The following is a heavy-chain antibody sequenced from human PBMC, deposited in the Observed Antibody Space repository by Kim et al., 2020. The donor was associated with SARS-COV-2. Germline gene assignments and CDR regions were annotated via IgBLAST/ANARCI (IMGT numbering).Heavy chain of an antibody. CDR2: IYHSGST. CDR1: GGSISSSNW. CDR3: AREVVATPPHAFVI. Sequence: SETLSLTCAVSGGSISSSNWWSWVRQPQGKGLEWIGEIYHSGSTNYNPSLKRRVTISVDKSKNQFSLKLSSVTAADTAVYYCAREVVATPPHAFVIWGQGTIVTVSS. V-gene: IGHV4-4*02. D-gene: IGHD5-12*01. J-gene: IGHJ3*02.